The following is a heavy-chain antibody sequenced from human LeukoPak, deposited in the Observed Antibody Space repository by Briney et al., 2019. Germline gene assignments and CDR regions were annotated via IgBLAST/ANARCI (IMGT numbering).Heavy chain of an antibody. Sequence: PSETLSLTCAVSGGSISSGGYSWSWIRQPPGKGLEWIGYIYHSGSTYYNPSLKSRITISVDRSKNQFSLKLSSVTAADTAVYYCARDRGVAAAGTYYYYYGMDVWGQGTTVTVSS. CDR1: GGSISSGGYS. J-gene: IGHJ6*02. D-gene: IGHD6-13*01. V-gene: IGHV4-30-2*01. CDR2: IYHSGST. CDR3: ARDRGVAAAGTYYYYYGMDV.